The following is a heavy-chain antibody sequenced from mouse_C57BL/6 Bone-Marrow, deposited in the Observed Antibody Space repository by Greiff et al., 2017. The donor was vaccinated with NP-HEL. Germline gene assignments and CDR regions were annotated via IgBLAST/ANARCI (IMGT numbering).Heavy chain of an antibody. CDR1: GYAFSSSW. V-gene: IGHV1-82*01. CDR3: ARRWGYLDV. D-gene: IGHD2-3*01. Sequence: QVQLQQSGPELVKPGASVKISCKASGYAFSSSWMNWVKQRPGKGLEWIGRIYPGDGDTNYNGKFKGKATLTADKSSSTAYMQLSSLTSEDSAVYFCARRWGYLDVWGTGTTVTVSS. J-gene: IGHJ1*03. CDR2: IYPGDGDT.